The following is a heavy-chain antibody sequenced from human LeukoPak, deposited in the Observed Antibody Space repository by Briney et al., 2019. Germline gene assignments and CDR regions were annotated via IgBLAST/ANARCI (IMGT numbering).Heavy chain of an antibody. Sequence: SETLSLTCAVSRGSISSNNWWSWVRQPPGKRLEWIAEIYHSGSTNYNPSLKSRVTISVGKSKNQFSLKLSSVTAADTAMYYCARDSYYFGSGSDNTPYNWFDPWGQGTLVTVSS. V-gene: IGHV4-4*02. CDR1: RGSISSNNW. J-gene: IGHJ5*02. CDR3: ARDSYYFGSGSDNTPYNWFDP. CDR2: IYHSGST. D-gene: IGHD3-10*01.